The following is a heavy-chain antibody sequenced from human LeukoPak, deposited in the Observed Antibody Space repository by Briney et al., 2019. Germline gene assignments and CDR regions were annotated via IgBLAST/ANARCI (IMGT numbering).Heavy chain of an antibody. J-gene: IGHJ4*02. V-gene: IGHV1-8*01. CDR2: MNPNSGNT. Sequence: ASVKVSYKASGYTFTNYDINWVRQATGQGPEWMGWMNPNSGNTGYAQKFQGRVTMTRDTSISTAYMELSSLRSEDTAVYYCARGSYYDSSGYYRTPFDYWGQGTLVTVSS. CDR1: GYTFTNYD. CDR3: ARGSYYDSSGYYRTPFDY. D-gene: IGHD3-22*01.